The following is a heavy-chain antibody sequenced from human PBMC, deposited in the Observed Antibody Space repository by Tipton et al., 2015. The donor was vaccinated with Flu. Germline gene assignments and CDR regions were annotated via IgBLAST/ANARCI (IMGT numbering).Heavy chain of an antibody. V-gene: IGHV3-74*01. D-gene: IGHD3-22*01. J-gene: IGHJ4*02. CDR1: GFTFSSYW. Sequence: SLRLSCAASGFTFSSYWMHWVRQAPGKGLVWVSRINSDGSSTSYADSVKGRFTISRDNAKNTLYLQMNSLRAEDTAVYYCARVGDYYPAFDYWGQGTLVTVSS. CDR2: INSDGSST. CDR3: ARVGDYYPAFDY.